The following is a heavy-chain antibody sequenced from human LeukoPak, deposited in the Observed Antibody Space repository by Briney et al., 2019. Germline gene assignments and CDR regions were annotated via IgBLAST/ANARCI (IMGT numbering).Heavy chain of an antibody. Sequence: SETLSLTCAVYGGSFSGYYWSWIRQPPGKGLEWIGEINHSGSTNYNPSLKSRVTISVDTSKNQFSLKLSSVTAADTAVYYCASADYSGNSDGGYFQHWGQGTLVTVSS. CDR1: GGSFSGYY. CDR3: ASADYSGNSDGGYFQH. V-gene: IGHV4-34*01. J-gene: IGHJ1*01. CDR2: INHSGST. D-gene: IGHD4-4*01.